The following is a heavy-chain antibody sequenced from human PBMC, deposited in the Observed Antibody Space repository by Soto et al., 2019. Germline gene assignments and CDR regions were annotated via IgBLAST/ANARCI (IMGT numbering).Heavy chain of an antibody. CDR2: INHSGST. Sequence: QAQLQQWGAGLLKPSETLSLTCAVYGGSFSGYYWSWIRQPPGKGLEWIGEINHSGSTNYNPSLKSRVTISVDTSKNQFSLKLSSVTAADTAVYYCARAPWSTGWFDPWGQGTLVTVSS. CDR1: GGSFSGYY. V-gene: IGHV4-34*01. CDR3: ARAPWSTGWFDP. J-gene: IGHJ5*02. D-gene: IGHD2-8*02.